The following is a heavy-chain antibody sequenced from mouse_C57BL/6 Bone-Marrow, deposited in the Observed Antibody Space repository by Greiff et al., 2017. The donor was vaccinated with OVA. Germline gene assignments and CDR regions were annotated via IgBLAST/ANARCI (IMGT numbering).Heavy chain of an antibody. CDR3: ARWDEYGAGCAY. CDR1: GYTFTSYW. Sequence: QVQLQQPGAELVKPGASVKLSCKASGYTFTSYWMHWVKQRPGRGLEWIGRIDPNGGGTKYNALLKSQATLTVNNPSRTAYMQLSSLTSEDSAVYYCARWDEYGAGCAYWGQGTLVTVSA. CDR2: IDPNGGGT. J-gene: IGHJ3*01. D-gene: IGHD5-1*01. V-gene: IGHV1-72*01.